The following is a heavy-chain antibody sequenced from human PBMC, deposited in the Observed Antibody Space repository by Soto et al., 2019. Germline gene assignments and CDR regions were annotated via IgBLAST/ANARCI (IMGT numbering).Heavy chain of an antibody. CDR1: GGSLRDYGHF. D-gene: IGHD4-17*01. CDR3: ARGRPVTEFDY. CDR2: TSYTGVT. J-gene: IGHJ4*02. Sequence: SETLSLTCTVSGGSLRDYGHFWTWIRQRPGSGLEWIGYTSYTGVTNYNPSLKSRVTISVDTSKNQFSLKLSSVTAADTAVYYCARGRPVTEFDYWGQGTLVTVSS. V-gene: IGHV4-61*08.